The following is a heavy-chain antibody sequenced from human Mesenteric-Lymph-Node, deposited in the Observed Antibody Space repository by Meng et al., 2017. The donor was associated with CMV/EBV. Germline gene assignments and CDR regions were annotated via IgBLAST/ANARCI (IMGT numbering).Heavy chain of an antibody. CDR2: INPNGGRS. V-gene: IGHV1-46*01. CDR1: GYTFTIYY. D-gene: IGHD1-26*01. J-gene: IGHJ4*02. CDR3: ARDEGGAAFDY. Sequence: SCKASGYTFTIYYIHWVRQAPGQGLGWVGVINPNGGRSSYEQKFQGRVTMTRDTSASIVYMELRSLRSEDTAVYYCARDEGGAAFDYWGQGTLVTVSS.